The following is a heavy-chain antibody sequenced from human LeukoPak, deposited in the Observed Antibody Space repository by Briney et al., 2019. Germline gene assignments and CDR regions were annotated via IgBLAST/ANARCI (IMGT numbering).Heavy chain of an antibody. CDR3: ARSGTTVTTVVDY. V-gene: IGHV3-21*01. D-gene: IGHD4-17*01. CDR1: GFTVSSNY. J-gene: IGHJ4*02. CDR2: ISGSSSYM. Sequence: GGSLRLSCAASGFTVSSNYMSWVRQAPGKGLEWVSSISGSSSYMYYADSMKGRFTISRDNAKNSLYLQMNSLRAEDTAVYYCARSGTTVTTVVDYWGQGTLVTVSS.